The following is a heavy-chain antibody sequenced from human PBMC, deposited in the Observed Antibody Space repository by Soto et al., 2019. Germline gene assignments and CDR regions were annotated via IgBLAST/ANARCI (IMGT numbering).Heavy chain of an antibody. V-gene: IGHV3-23*01. CDR1: GLTFSSNA. D-gene: IGHD5-12*01. Sequence: GVSLRLSCEVSGLTFSSNAMSWVRQAPGKGLQWVSSISGNGGSTYYADSVKGRFTISRDSSENTLSLQMNSLRVDDTAVYYCARTRGYSDYDLDYWGQGTLVTVSS. CDR3: ARTRGYSDYDLDY. CDR2: ISGNGGST. J-gene: IGHJ4*02.